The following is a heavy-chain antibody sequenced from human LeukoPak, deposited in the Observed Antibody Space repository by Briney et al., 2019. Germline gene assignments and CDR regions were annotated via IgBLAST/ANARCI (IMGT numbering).Heavy chain of an antibody. V-gene: IGHV3-53*01. D-gene: IGHD3-10*01. CDR2: IYSGGST. CDR3: ARAPYGNYYYYYMDV. CDR1: GFTVSSNY. J-gene: IGHJ6*03. Sequence: PGGSLRLSCAASGFTVSSNYMSWVRQAPGKGLEWVSIIYSGGSTYYADSVQGRFTIPRDNSKNTLYLQMNSLRAEDTAVYYCARAPYGNYYYYYMDVWGKGTTVTVSS.